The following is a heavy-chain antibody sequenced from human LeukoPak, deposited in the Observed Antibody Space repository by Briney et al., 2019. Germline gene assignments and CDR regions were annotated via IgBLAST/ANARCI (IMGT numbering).Heavy chain of an antibody. J-gene: IGHJ4*02. Sequence: GGSLRLSCAASGFTVSNNYMSWVRQAPGKGLEWVSFIYSGGNTYYADSVKGRFTISRDNSKNTLYLQMNSLRAEDTAVYYCAELSDFWSLPFDYWGQGTLVTVSS. CDR2: IYSGGNT. V-gene: IGHV3-53*01. CDR3: AELSDFWSLPFDY. D-gene: IGHD3-3*01. CDR1: GFTVSNNY.